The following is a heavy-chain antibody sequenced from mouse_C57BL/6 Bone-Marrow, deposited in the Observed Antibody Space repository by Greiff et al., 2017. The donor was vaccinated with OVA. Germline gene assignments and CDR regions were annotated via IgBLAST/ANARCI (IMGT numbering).Heavy chain of an antibody. J-gene: IGHJ2*01. CDR3: ARPRVVGYFDY. CDR2: INPSTGGT. CDR1: GYSFTGYY. Sequence: VQLKQSGPELVKPGASVKISCKASGYSFTGYYMNWVKQSPEKSLEWIGEINPSTGGTTYNQKFKAKATLTVDKSSSTAYMQLKSLTSEDSAVYYCARPRVVGYFDYWGQGTTLTVSS. V-gene: IGHV1-42*01.